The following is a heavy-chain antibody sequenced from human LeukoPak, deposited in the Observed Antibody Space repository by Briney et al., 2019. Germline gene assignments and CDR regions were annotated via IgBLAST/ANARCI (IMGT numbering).Heavy chain of an antibody. CDR2: IYYSGST. D-gene: IGHD3-22*01. CDR3: ATYYYDTTGYRRGAFDI. J-gene: IGHJ3*02. Sequence: PSETLSLTCTVSGGSISSSSYYWGWIRQPPGKGLEWIGSIYYSGSTYYNPSLKSRVTISVDKPKNQFSLKLSSVTAADTAVYYCATYYYDTTGYRRGAFDIWGQGTMVTVSS. CDR1: GGSISSSSYY. V-gene: IGHV4-39*07.